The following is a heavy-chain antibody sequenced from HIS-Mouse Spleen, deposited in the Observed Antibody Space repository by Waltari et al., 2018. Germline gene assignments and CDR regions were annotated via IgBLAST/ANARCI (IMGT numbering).Heavy chain of an antibody. CDR3: ARSGNWYFDL. CDR2: INQSGST. V-gene: IGHV4-34*01. D-gene: IGHD3-10*01. Sequence: QVQLQQWGAGLLKPSETLSLTCAVYGGSFSGYYWSWIRQPPGKGLEWIGEINQSGSTNYNPSLKSRVTISVDTSKNQFSLKLSSVTAADTAVYYCARSGNWYFDLWGRGTLVTVSS. CDR1: GGSFSGYY. J-gene: IGHJ2*01.